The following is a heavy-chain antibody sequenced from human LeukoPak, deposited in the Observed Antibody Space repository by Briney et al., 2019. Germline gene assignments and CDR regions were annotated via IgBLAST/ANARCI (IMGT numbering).Heavy chain of an antibody. CDR3: ASVRYGVGSYYDGEGPYLDY. CDR1: GFTFSDFY. D-gene: IGHD3-10*01. J-gene: IGHJ4*02. CDR2: MSSSSRYT. Sequence: GGSLRLSCAASGFTFSDFYVTWIRQAPGKGLEWVSCMSSSSRYTNYADSVKGRFTISRDNAKNSLYLQVNSLRAEDTAVYYCASVRYGVGSYYDGEGPYLDYWGQGTLVTVSS. V-gene: IGHV3-11*06.